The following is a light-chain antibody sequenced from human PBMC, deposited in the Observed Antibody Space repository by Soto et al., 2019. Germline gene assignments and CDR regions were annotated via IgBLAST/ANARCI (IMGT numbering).Light chain of an antibody. CDR1: QSFSSY. V-gene: IGKV3-11*01. CDR2: DAS. CDR3: QQRSNWPST. Sequence: EIVLTQSPATLSLSPGERATLSCRASQSFSSYLAWYQQRPGQAPRLLIYDASSRATGIPARFSGSGSGTDFTLTTASLEPEDSAVYYCQQRSNWPSTFGGGTKVEI. J-gene: IGKJ4*01.